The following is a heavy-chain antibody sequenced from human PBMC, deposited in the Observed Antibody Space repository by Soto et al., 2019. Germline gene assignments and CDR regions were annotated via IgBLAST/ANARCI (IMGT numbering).Heavy chain of an antibody. CDR2: IYYSGST. CDR1: GGYISSYY. J-gene: IGHJ6*03. CDR3: ARRFVGIEARYPVEGAYYYYYYMDV. D-gene: IGHD1-26*01. Sequence: TSETLSLTCTVSGGYISSYYWSWIRQPPGKGLEWIGYIYYSGSTNYNPSLKSRVTISVDTSKNQFSLKLSSVTAADTAVYYCARRFVGIEARYPVEGAYYYYYYMDVWGKGTTVTVSS. V-gene: IGHV4-59*08.